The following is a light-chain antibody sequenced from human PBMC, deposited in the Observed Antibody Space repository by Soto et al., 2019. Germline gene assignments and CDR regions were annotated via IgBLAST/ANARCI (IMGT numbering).Light chain of an antibody. CDR1: SVDIGPYDY. CDR3: SSYTRNTALV. Sequence: QSALTQPAPVSGSPGQSITISCTGTSVDIGPYDYVSWYQQHPGKAPKLMIYEVTNRPSGVSHRFSGSKSGSTASLTISGLQAEDEADYYCSSYTRNTALVFXPGTKGTVL. J-gene: IGLJ1*01. CDR2: EVT. V-gene: IGLV2-14*01.